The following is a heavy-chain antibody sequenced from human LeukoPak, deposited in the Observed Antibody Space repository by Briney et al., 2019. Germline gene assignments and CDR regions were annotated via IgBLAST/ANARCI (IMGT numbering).Heavy chain of an antibody. D-gene: IGHD3-10*01. V-gene: IGHV4-59*01. J-gene: IGHJ4*02. CDR2: IYYSGST. Sequence: SETLSLTCTVSGGSISSYYWSWLRQPPGKGLEWIGYIYYSGSTNYNPSLKSRVTISLDTSKNQFSLKLSSVTAADTAVYYCASLGGLGSWNFGYWGQGTLVTVPS. CDR1: GGSISSYY. CDR3: ASLGGLGSWNFGY.